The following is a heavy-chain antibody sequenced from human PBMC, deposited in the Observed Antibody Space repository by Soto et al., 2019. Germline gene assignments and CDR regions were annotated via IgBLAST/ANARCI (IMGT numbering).Heavy chain of an antibody. D-gene: IGHD3-22*01. Sequence: VQLVQSGAEVKKPGASVKVSCKASGYTFTSYGISWVRQAPGQGLEWMGWISAYNGNTNYAQKLQGRVTMTTDTSPSTAYMELRSLRSDDTAVYYCARVIERVARGYYYYGMDVWGQGTTVTVSS. V-gene: IGHV1-18*01. CDR3: ARVIERVARGYYYYGMDV. CDR1: GYTFTSYG. J-gene: IGHJ6*02. CDR2: ISAYNGNT.